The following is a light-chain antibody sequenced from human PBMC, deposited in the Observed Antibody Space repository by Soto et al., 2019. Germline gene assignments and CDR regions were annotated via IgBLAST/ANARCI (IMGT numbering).Light chain of an antibody. J-gene: IGLJ1*01. V-gene: IGLV2-14*03. CDR2: AVS. CDR3: ISYTDRQSYL. Sequence: QSVLTQPASVTGSPGQSITISCSGTRSDIGSYNHVAWYQQFPGKSPKLMIYAVSDRPSGVSDRFSGSKSGITASLTISGLQTEDEADYYCISYTDRQSYLFGTGTKVTVL. CDR1: RSDIGSYNH.